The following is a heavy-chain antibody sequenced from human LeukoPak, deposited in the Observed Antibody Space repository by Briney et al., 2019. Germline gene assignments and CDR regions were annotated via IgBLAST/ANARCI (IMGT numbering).Heavy chain of an antibody. CDR3: ARDFKGMTTIDY. CDR1: GGSISSGNYY. CDR2: IYYSGST. V-gene: IGHV4-30-4*01. Sequence: PSETLSLTCTVSGGSISSGNYYWTWIRQPPGKGLEWIGYIYYSGSTYYNPSLKSRVTISVDTSRNQFSLKLNSVTAADTAVYYCARDFKGMTTIDYWGQGTLVTVPS. J-gene: IGHJ4*02. D-gene: IGHD1-1*01.